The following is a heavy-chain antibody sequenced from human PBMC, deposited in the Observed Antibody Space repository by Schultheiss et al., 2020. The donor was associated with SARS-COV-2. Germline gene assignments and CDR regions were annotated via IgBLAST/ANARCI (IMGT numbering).Heavy chain of an antibody. D-gene: IGHD5-18*01. CDR3: ARRGTAGYSYGSYFDY. J-gene: IGHJ4*02. CDR2: IYHSGST. Sequence: SETLSLTCAVSGYSISSGYYWGWIRQPPGKGLGWIGSIYHSGSTYYNPSLKSRVTISVDTSKNQFSLKLSSVTAADTAVYYCARRGTAGYSYGSYFDYWGQGTLVTVSS. V-gene: IGHV4-38-2*01. CDR1: GYSISSGYY.